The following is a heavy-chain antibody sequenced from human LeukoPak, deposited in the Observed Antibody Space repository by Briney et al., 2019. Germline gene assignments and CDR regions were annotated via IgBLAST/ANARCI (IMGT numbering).Heavy chain of an antibody. V-gene: IGHV1-18*01. D-gene: IGHD3-10*01. CDR1: GYTLTSYG. CDR2: ISAYNGNT. Sequence: ASVKVSCKASGYTLTSYGISWVRQAPGQGLEWMGWISAYNGNTNYAQKLQGRVTMTTDTSTSTAYMELRSLRSDDTAVYYCARDAEYYYGSGSYYYGMDVWGQGTTVTVSS. CDR3: ARDAEYYYGSGSYYYGMDV. J-gene: IGHJ6*02.